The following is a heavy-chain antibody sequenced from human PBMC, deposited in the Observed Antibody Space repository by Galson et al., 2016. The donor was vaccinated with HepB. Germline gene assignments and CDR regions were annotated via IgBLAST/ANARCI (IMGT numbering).Heavy chain of an antibody. CDR1: GVTFSSYP. CDR3: ARDLGGYSGYGGNYFGMDV. J-gene: IGHJ6*02. CDR2: VTHYGSNK. V-gene: IGHV3-30-3*01. Sequence: LIRLSAASGVTFSSYPMRWFRRPPGRGREGVTVVTHYGSNKYYAASVKGRFTVSRDNSKSTVNLHMNSLRPEDTAVYYCARDLGGYSGYGGNYFGMDVWGQGTTVTVS. D-gene: IGHD5-12*01.